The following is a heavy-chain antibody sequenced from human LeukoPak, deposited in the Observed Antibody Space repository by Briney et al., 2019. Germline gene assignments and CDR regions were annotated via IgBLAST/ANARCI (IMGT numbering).Heavy chain of an antibody. CDR2: IYTSGST. V-gene: IGHV4-4*07. Sequence: SETLSLTCTVSGGSISSYYWSWIRQPAGKGLEWIGRIYTSGSTNYNPSLRSRVTMPVDTSKNQFSLKLSSVTAADTAVYYCARGFVPAGMARYHYMDVWGKGTTVTVSS. J-gene: IGHJ6*03. D-gene: IGHD2-2*01. CDR1: GGSISSYY. CDR3: ARGFVPAGMARYHYMDV.